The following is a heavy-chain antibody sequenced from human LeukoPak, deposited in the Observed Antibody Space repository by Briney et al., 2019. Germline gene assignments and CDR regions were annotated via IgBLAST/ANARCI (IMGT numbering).Heavy chain of an antibody. J-gene: IGHJ4*02. V-gene: IGHV3-7*01. CDR1: GFTFSTYW. D-gene: IGHD2-21*02. CDR2: IKQDGVEK. Sequence: GGPLRLSCAASGFTFSTYWMPWVRQAPGKGLEGVANIKQDGVEKYYVDSVKGRFTISRDNTKNSLFLQMNSLRAEDTAVYYCARFQHCGGDCYPLDYWGQGTLVTVSS. CDR3: ARFQHCGGDCYPLDY.